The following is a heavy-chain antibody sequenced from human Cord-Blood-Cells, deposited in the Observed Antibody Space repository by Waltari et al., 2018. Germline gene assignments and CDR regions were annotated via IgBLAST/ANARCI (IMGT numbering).Heavy chain of an antibody. CDR1: GGSISSSSYY. J-gene: IGHJ4*02. CDR3: ARELNYFDY. V-gene: IGHV4-39*02. Sequence: QLQLQESGPGLVKPSETLSLTCTVSGGSISSSSYYWGWIRQPPGKGLEWIGSIYYRVSTYYNPSLKSRVTISVDTSKNQFSLKLSSVTAADTAVYYCARELNYFDYWGQGTLVTVSS. CDR2: IYYRVST.